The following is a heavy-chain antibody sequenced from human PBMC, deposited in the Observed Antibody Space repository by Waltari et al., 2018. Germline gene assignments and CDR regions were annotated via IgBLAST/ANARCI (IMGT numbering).Heavy chain of an antibody. CDR3: VLYSSEFLGDL. Sequence: EMQLVESGGGLVPPGGSLRLTCAASGFRYSDYWMHWVRQAPGKGLVSAAHINLDGRIKNYADSVKGRFTISRDNAEITLFLQMNSLRVEDTGVYYCVLYSSEFLGDLWGQGTLVTVSS. J-gene: IGHJ4*02. D-gene: IGHD3-22*01. V-gene: IGHV3-74*01. CDR1: GFRYSDYW. CDR2: INLDGRIK.